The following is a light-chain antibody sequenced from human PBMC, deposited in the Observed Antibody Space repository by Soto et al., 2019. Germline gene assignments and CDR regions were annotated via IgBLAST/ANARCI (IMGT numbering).Light chain of an antibody. CDR3: AAWDDTLGGV. Sequence: QSVLTQPPSASGTPGQRVTISCSGGSSNIGSNYLYWYQQLPGTAPKLLIYRNNQRPSGVPSRVSGSKSGTSASLAISGLRSENEDDYNCAAWDDTLGGVFGGGTQLTVL. CDR1: SSNIGSNY. CDR2: RNN. J-gene: IGLJ2*01. V-gene: IGLV1-47*01.